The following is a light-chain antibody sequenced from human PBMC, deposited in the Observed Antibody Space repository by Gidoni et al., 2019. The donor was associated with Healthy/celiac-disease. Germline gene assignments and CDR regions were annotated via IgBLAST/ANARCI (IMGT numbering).Light chain of an antibody. V-gene: IGKV3-20*01. Sequence: EIVLTQSPGTLSLSPGERATPSCRASQSVSSSYLAWYQQKPGQAPRLLIYGASSRATGIPDRFSGSGSGTDFTLTISRLEPEDFAVYYCQQYGSSSWTFGQGTKVKIK. CDR3: QQYGSSSWT. CDR2: GAS. CDR1: QSVSSSY. J-gene: IGKJ1*01.